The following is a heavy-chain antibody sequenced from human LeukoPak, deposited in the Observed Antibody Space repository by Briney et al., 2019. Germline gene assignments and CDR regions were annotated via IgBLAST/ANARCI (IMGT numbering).Heavy chain of an antibody. CDR3: ARDLYSGYGGYFDS. J-gene: IGHJ4*02. D-gene: IGHD5-12*01. Sequence: PSQTLSLTCTVSDGSISSGSYYWSWIRQSAGKGLEWIGRVYTSGSTNYNPSLKSRVTISVDKSKNHFSLNLTSVTAADTAVYFCARDLYSGYGGYFDSWGQGTLVTVSS. V-gene: IGHV4-61*02. CDR1: DGSISSGSYY. CDR2: VYTSGST.